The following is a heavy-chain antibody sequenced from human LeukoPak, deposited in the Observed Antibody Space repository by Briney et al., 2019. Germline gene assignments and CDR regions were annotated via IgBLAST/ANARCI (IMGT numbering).Heavy chain of an antibody. Sequence: GGSLRLSCAASGFTFSDSYMTWIRRAPGKGLELLSYISGSLSDVNYIDSVRGRFTISRDNAKNSLYLHMNSLTVEDTAVYYCSRDPRNNDYWGRGTLVTVSS. J-gene: IGHJ4*02. CDR2: ISGSLSDV. V-gene: IGHV3-11*01. CDR3: SRDPRNNDY. CDR1: GFTFSDSY.